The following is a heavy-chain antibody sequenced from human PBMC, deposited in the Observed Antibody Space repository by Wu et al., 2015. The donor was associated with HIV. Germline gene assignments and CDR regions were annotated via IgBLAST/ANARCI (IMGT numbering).Heavy chain of an antibody. D-gene: IGHD5-12*01. V-gene: IGHV1-46*01. CDR3: ARAPSGYLKRYYFDY. J-gene: IGHJ4*02. CDR2: INSKSGST. CDR1: GYTLTTYY. Sequence: QVQLMQSGAEVKKPGASVKVSCKASGYTLTTYYIHWVRQAPGQGLEWMGIINSKSGSTSYAQKFQGRVTMTRDTSTSTIYMELNSLRSDDTAVYYCARAPSGYLKRYYFDYWGQGTLVTVSS.